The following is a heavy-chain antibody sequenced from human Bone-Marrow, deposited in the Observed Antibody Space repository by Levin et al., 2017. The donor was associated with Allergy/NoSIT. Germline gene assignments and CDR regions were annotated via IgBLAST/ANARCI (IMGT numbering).Heavy chain of an antibody. Sequence: GGSLRLSCAASGFTFSNAWMSWVRQAPGKGLEWLGHIKSTTDGGTTDYAAPVNGRFTISRDDSRNTLYVQMNSLKIEDTAVYYCTTADIVGASPHWGQGTLVSVSS. J-gene: IGHJ4*02. D-gene: IGHD3-10*01. CDR2: IKSTTDGGTT. CDR3: TTADIVGASPH. CDR1: GFTFSNAW. V-gene: IGHV3-15*01.